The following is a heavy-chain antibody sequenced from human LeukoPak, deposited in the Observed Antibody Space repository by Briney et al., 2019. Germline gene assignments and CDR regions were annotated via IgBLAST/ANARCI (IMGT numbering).Heavy chain of an antibody. CDR1: GGSISSYY. J-gene: IGHJ4*02. Sequence: PSETLSLTCTVSGGSISSYYWSWIRQPPGEGLEWIGYIYCSGNTNYNPSLKSRVTISVDTSKNQFSLKLSSVTAADTALYYCARHGSRGNSGIFDYWGQGTLVTVSS. D-gene: IGHD4-23*01. CDR3: ARHGSRGNSGIFDY. CDR2: IYCSGNT. V-gene: IGHV4-59*01.